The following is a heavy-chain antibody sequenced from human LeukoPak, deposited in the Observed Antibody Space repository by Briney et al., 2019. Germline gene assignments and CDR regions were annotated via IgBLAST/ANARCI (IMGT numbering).Heavy chain of an antibody. CDR2: FDPEDGET. CDR1: GYTLTELS. Sequence: ASVKVSCKVSGYTLTELSMHWVRQAPGKGLEWMGGFDPEDGETIYARKFQGRVTMTEDTSTDTAYMELSSLRSEDTAVYYCATTGGSGSYRVFDYWGQGTLVTVSS. CDR3: ATTGGSGSYRVFDY. J-gene: IGHJ4*02. D-gene: IGHD3-10*01. V-gene: IGHV1-24*01.